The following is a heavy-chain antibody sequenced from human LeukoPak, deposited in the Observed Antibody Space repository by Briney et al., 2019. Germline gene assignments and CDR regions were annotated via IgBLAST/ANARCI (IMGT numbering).Heavy chain of an antibody. CDR2: VSAYNGNT. V-gene: IGHV1-18*01. J-gene: IGHJ4*02. CDR3: ARDLWYYYDSSGYYYGWAY. D-gene: IGHD3-22*01. CDR1: GYTFTSYG. Sequence: GASVKVSCKASGYTFTSYGISWVRQAPGQGLEWMGWVSAYNGNTNYAQKLQGRVTMTTDISTSTAYMELRSLRFDDTAVYYCARDLWYYYDSSGYYYGWAYWGQGTLVTVSS.